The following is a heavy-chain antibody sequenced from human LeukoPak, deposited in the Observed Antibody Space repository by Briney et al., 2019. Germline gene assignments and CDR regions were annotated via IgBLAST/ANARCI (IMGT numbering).Heavy chain of an antibody. CDR1: AVSFSGYY. CDR2: ITHSGST. D-gene: IGHD3-10*01. J-gene: IGHJ4*02. Sequence: PSETLSLTCAVYAVSFSGYYWGWIRQPPGKGLEWIGEITHSGSTNYNPSLKGRVAISVDTSENQFSLRLSSVTDADTAVYYCARGGSAITVVRGVGFDYWGQGTLVTVSS. CDR3: ARGGSAITVVRGVGFDY. V-gene: IGHV4-34*01.